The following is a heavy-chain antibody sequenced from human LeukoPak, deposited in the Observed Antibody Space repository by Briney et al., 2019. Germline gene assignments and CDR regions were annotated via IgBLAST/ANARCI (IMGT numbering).Heavy chain of an antibody. CDR1: GFTFSSYS. CDR2: ISSSSSYI. V-gene: IGHV3-21*01. CDR3: AREEDIVVVPAALRH. D-gene: IGHD2-2*01. J-gene: IGHJ1*01. Sequence: GGSLRLSCAASGFTFSSYSMNWVRQAPGKGLEWVSSISSSSSYIYYADSVKGRFTTSRDNAKNSLYLQMNSLRAEDTAVYYCAREEDIVVVPAALRHWGQGNLVTVSS.